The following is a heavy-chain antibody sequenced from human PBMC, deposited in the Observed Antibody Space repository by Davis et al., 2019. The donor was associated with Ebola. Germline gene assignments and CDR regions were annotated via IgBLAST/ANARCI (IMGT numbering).Heavy chain of an antibody. Sequence: MPSETLSLTCTVSGGPISNYYWSWIRQPPGKGLEWIGYIYYSGSTNYNPSLKSRVTISVDTSKNQFSLKLSSVTAADTAVYYCARAQFPTTSDHWGQGTLVTVSS. CDR1: GGPISNYY. D-gene: IGHD1-1*01. J-gene: IGHJ4*02. CDR3: ARAQFPTTSDH. V-gene: IGHV4-59*08. CDR2: IYYSGST.